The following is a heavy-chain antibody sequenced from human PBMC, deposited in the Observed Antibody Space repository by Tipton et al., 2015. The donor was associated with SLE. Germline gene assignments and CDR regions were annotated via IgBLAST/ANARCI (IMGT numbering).Heavy chain of an antibody. Sequence: SLRLSCAVSGESISSYNWWTWVRQPPGKGLEWIGEVYHSGQSNYNPSLDSRVTMSVDTSNNHFSLRLTSVTAADSAVYFCSRRGSYNLNDLDIWGQGTMVTVSS. CDR3: SRRGSYNLNDLDI. V-gene: IGHV4-4*01. J-gene: IGHJ3*02. D-gene: IGHD1-1*01. CDR1: GESISSYNW. CDR2: VYHSGQS.